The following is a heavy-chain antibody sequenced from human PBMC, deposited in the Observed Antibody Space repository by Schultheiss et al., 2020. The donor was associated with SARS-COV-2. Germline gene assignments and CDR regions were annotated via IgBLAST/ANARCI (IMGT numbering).Heavy chain of an antibody. V-gene: IGHV4-59*12. Sequence: SETLSLTCTVSGGSISSYYWSWIRQPPGKGLEWIGYIYYSGSTNYNPSLKSRVTISVDTSKNQFSLKLSSVTAADTAVYYCARDRGAHYYYGMDVWGQGTTVTVSS. CDR1: GGSISSYY. CDR3: ARDRGAHYYYGMDV. D-gene: IGHD4-17*01. CDR2: IYYSGST. J-gene: IGHJ6*02.